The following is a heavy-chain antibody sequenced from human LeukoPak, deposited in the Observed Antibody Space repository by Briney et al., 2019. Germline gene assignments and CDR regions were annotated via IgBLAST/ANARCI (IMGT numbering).Heavy chain of an antibody. D-gene: IGHD3-10*01. Sequence: GSLRLSCAASGFTFSSYWMSWVRQAPGKGLEWIGEFNHNWGAKYNPSLKSRVTISVDTSKNHLSLSLNSVTTADTAVYYCAASLWFGIYPDYWGQGSLVTVSS. CDR2: FNHNWGA. V-gene: IGHV4-34*08. CDR1: GFTFSSYW. CDR3: AASLWFGIYPDY. J-gene: IGHJ4*02.